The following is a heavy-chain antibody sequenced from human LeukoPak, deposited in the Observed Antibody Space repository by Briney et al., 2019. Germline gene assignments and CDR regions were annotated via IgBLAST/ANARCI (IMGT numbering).Heavy chain of an antibody. D-gene: IGHD6-19*01. V-gene: IGHV5-51*01. Sequence: PGESLKISCKGSGYSFTSYWIGWVRQMPGKGLGWMGIIYAGDSDTRYSPSFQGQVTISADKSISTAYLQWSSLKASDTAMYYCARASRIAVAGKSPDAFDIWGQGTMVTVSS. CDR2: IYAGDSDT. CDR1: GYSFTSYW. CDR3: ARASRIAVAGKSPDAFDI. J-gene: IGHJ3*02.